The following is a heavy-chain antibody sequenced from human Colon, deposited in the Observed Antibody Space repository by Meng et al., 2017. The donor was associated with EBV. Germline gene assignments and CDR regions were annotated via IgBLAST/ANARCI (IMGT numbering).Heavy chain of an antibody. CDR2: INHSGST. CDR3: ARGLAWFRELLSINWFDP. D-gene: IGHD3-10*01. V-gene: IGHV4-34*02. Sequence: QEQLQQWGVGLLKPSENLSLTCAVYGGSFSGYYWTWIRQPPGKGLEWIGEINHSGSTNYNPSLKSRVTISVDTSKNQFSLKLSSVTAADTAVYYCARGLAWFRELLSINWFDPWGQGTLVTVSS. CDR1: GGSFSGYY. J-gene: IGHJ5*02.